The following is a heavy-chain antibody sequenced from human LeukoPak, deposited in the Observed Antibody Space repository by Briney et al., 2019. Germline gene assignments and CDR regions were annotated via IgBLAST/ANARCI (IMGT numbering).Heavy chain of an antibody. CDR2: IIPIFGTA. J-gene: IGHJ3*02. Sequence: ASVKVSCKASGGTFSSYAISWVRQAPGQGLEWMGGIIPIFGTANYAQKFQGRVTITTDESTSTAYMELSSLRSEDTAVYYCASGYCSITSCYTWRAFDIWGQGTMVTVSS. CDR3: ASGYCSITSCYTWRAFDI. V-gene: IGHV1-69*05. D-gene: IGHD2-2*02. CDR1: GGTFSSYA.